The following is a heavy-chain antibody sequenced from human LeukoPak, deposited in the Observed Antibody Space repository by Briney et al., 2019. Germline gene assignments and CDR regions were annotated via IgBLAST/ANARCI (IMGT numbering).Heavy chain of an antibody. J-gene: IGHJ4*02. V-gene: IGHV3-48*04. CDR2: ISSSSSTI. CDR1: GFTFSSFG. CDR3: ARAHNWKYGTFDY. D-gene: IGHD1-7*01. Sequence: PGGSLRLSCAASGFTFSSFGMNWVRQAPGKGLEWVSYISSSSSTIYYADSVKGRFTISRDNAKNSLYLQMNSLRVEDTAVYYCARAHNWKYGTFDYWGQGTLVTVSS.